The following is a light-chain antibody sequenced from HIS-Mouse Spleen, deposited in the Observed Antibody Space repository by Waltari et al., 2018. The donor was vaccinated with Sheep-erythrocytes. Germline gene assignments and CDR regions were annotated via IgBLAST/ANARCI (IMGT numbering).Light chain of an antibody. V-gene: IGLV3-10*01. CDR1: ALPKKX. J-gene: IGLJ3*02. CDR3: YSTDSSGNHWV. CDR2: EDS. Sequence: SYELTQPPSVSVSPGQTARSTCSGEALPKKXAYWYQQKSGQAPVLIIYEDSKRPSGIPERFSGSTSGTMATLTISGAQVEDEADYYCYSTDSSGNHWVFGGGTKLTVL.